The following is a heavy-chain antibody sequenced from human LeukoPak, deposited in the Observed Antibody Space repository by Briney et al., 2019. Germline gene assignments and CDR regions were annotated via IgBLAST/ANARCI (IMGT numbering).Heavy chain of an antibody. J-gene: IGHJ4*02. D-gene: IGHD1-1*01. CDR3: AKDAELASLDY. Sequence: PGGSLRLSCAASGFTFSSYAMHWVRQAPGKGLEWVAVISYDGSNKYYADSVKGRFTISRDNSKNTLYLQMNSLRAEDTAVYYCAKDAELASLDYWGQGTLVTVSS. CDR2: ISYDGSNK. CDR1: GFTFSSYA. V-gene: IGHV3-30-3*01.